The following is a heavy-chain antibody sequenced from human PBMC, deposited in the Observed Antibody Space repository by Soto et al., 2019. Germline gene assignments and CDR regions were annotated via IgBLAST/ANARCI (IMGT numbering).Heavy chain of an antibody. J-gene: IGHJ6*02. V-gene: IGHV3-48*01. CDR2: ISSSSSTI. D-gene: IGHD3-3*01. CDR1: GFTFSSYS. CDR3: SKDDSGHPTYYDFWSGYYIDYYYYGMDV. Sequence: PGGSLRLSCAASGFTFSSYSMNWVRQAPGKGLEWVSYISSSSSTIYYADYVKGRFTISRDNSKNTLYLQMNSLRAEDTAVYFCSKDDSGHPTYYDFWSGYYIDYYYYGMDVWGQGTTVTVSS.